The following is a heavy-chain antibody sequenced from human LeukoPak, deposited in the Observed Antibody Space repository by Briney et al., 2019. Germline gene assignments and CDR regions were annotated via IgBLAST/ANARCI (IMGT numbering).Heavy chain of an antibody. D-gene: IGHD6-6*01. Sequence: PGRSLRLSCTASGFTFGDYAMSWFRQAPGKGLEWVGFIRSKAYGGTTEYAASVKGRFTISRDNSKNTLYLQMNSLRAADTAVYYCARDKGTSYLSSFDYWGQGTLVTVSS. V-gene: IGHV3-49*03. CDR1: GFTFGDYA. CDR3: ARDKGTSYLSSFDY. J-gene: IGHJ4*02. CDR2: IRSKAYGGTT.